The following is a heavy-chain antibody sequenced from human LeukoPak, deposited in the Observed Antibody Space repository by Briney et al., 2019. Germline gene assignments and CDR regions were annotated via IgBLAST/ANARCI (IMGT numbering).Heavy chain of an antibody. CDR2: IGKDGSEN. Sequence: GGSLRLSCAASRFSLSRYWMSWVRQAPGKGLEWVANIGKDGSENHYVDSVEGRFTISTDNAKNTPYFQINTPRADDTAVYYCSRDLHYCATDQWGQGTLVTVSS. V-gene: IGHV3-7*01. D-gene: IGHD4-17*01. CDR3: SRDLHYCATDQ. CDR1: RFSLSRYW. J-gene: IGHJ5*02.